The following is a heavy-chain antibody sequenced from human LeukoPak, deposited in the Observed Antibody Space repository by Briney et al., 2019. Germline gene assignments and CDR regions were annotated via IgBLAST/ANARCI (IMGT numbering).Heavy chain of an antibody. J-gene: IGHJ6*02. CDR2: IWYDGSNK. V-gene: IGHV3-33*01. CDR1: GFTFSCYG. Sequence: PGRSLRLSCAASGFTFSCYGMHWVRQAPGKGLEWVAVIWYDGSNKYYADSVKGRFTISRDNSKNTLYLQMNSLRAEDTAVYYCARELEPRLGTIFGVPYYGMDVWGQGTTVTVSS. D-gene: IGHD3-3*01. CDR3: ARELEPRLGTIFGVPYYGMDV.